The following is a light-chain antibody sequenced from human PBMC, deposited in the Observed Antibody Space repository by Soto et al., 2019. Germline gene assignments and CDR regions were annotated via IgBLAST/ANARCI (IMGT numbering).Light chain of an antibody. J-gene: IGLJ2*01. CDR3: AAWDDSLNAVV. V-gene: IGLV1-44*01. CDR1: SSNIGRNT. Sequence: QAVVTQPPSASGTPGQRVTISCSGSSSNIGRNTVNWYQQLPGTAPKVLIYSNNQRPSEVPDRLSGSKSGTSASLAISGLQSEHEADYYCAAWDDSLNAVVFGGGTKVTVL. CDR2: SNN.